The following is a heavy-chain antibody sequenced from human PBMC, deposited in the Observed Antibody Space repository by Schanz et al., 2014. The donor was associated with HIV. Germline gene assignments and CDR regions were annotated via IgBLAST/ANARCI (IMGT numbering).Heavy chain of an antibody. D-gene: IGHD3-22*01. CDR3: ARGAGGGDYYDSSDYPYCFDY. CDR2: INHSGRT. J-gene: IGHJ4*02. V-gene: IGHV4-34*02. Sequence: QVQLQQWGAGLLKPSETLSLTCAVYGESFSGYYWSWIRQSPRKGPSCIGEINHSGRTKYSPSLKRGVNMSLDSSKSQFALKLSSVTAADTAIYYCARGAGGGDYYDSSDYPYCFDYWGRGTPVTVSP. CDR1: GESFSGYY.